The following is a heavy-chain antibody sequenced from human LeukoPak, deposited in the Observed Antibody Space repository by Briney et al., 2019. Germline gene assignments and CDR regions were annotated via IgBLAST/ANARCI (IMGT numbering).Heavy chain of an antibody. CDR3: ARAAVAGHFDY. V-gene: IGHV5-51*01. J-gene: IGHJ4*02. Sequence: PGESLKISCKGSGYRFYSFTNYWIGWVRQMPGQGLEWMGITYPGDSDTRYSPSFQGQVTISVDKSISTAYLQWSSLKASDTAMYYCARAAVAGHFDYWGQGTLVTVSS. CDR1: GYRFYSFTNYW. CDR2: TYPGDSDT. D-gene: IGHD6-19*01.